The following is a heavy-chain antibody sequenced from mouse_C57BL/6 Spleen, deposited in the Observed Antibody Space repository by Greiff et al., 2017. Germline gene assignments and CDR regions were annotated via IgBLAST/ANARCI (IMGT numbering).Heavy chain of an antibody. CDR3: TEEGYDGSPFAY. D-gene: IGHD2-2*01. CDR1: GFTFSNYW. V-gene: IGHV6-3*01. J-gene: IGHJ3*01. CDR2: IRLKSDNYAT. Sequence: EVQLVESGGGLVQPGGSMKLSCVASGFTFSNYWMNWVRQSPEKGLEWVAQIRLKSDNYATHYAESVKGRFTISRDDSKSSVYLQMNNLRAEDTGIYYCTEEGYDGSPFAYWGQGTLVTVSA.